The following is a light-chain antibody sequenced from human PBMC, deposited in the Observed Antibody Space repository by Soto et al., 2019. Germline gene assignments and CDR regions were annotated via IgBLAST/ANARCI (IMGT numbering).Light chain of an antibody. V-gene: IGKV1-39*01. CDR2: AAS. CDR3: QQSYSTPFT. CDR1: QSISSY. Sequence: DIEMTQSPSSLSASVGDRATITCRASQSISSYLGWYQQKPGKAPKFLIYAASSMQSGVPSRFSGSGSGTDFTLTISSLQTEDFATYHCQQSYSTPFTFGQGTKVEI. J-gene: IGKJ2*01.